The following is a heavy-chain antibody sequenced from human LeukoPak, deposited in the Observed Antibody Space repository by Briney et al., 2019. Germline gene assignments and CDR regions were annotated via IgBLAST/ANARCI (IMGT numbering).Heavy chain of an antibody. CDR3: ATGQWLDY. V-gene: IGHV3-30*03. CDR2: ISYDGSNK. J-gene: IGHJ4*02. CDR1: GFNFSRYG. D-gene: IGHD6-19*01. Sequence: GSLRLSCAATGFNFSRYGMRWVRQAPGKGLEWVAVISYDGSNKYSADSVQGRFTISRDNSKNTLYLQMSSLRAKDTAVYYCATGQWLDYWGQGTLVTVSS.